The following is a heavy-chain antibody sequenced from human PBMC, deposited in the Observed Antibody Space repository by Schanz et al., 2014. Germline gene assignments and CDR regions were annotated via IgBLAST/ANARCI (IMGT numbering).Heavy chain of an antibody. CDR1: GYTFNNHG. CDR2: ISVYHGHT. CDR3: VRDAGWAFGDYHGMDV. Sequence: QVPLVQSGAEVKKPGASATVSCKASGYTFNNHGISWVRQAPGQGLEWMGWISVYHGHTNYAEKVHGRVTMTTDTSTSTAYMELRSLISDDTAVYYCVRDAGWAFGDYHGMDVWGQGTSVTVSS. D-gene: IGHD3-10*01. J-gene: IGHJ6*02. V-gene: IGHV1-18*01.